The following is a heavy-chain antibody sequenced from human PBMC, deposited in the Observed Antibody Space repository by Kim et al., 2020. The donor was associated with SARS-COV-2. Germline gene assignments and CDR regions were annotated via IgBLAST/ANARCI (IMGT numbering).Heavy chain of an antibody. V-gene: IGHV3-23*01. J-gene: IGHJ5*02. CDR3: AKMGTIGWGHFDR. CDR2: RWARVKAD. Sequence: GGSMRLSCAASGLTFSACASSWVWNRLAKLIGWVSIRWARVKADHYSNVGKGRLTISRDNSKSTLYLQMNSLGAEDSALYYCAKMGTIGWGHFDRWGQGGLVTVSS. CDR1: GLTFSACA. D-gene: IGHD6-19*01.